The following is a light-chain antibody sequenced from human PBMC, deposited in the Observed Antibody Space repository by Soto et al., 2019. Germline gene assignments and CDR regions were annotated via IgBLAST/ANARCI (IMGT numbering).Light chain of an antibody. V-gene: IGKV3-11*01. CDR2: DVS. Sequence: EIVLTQSPATLSLSPGERVTLSCRASQSVSSYLAWYQQKPGQAPRLLIYDVSNRATDIPARFSGSGSGTDFTLTISSLEPEDFAVYYCQQRSKWPLTFGGGTKVDIK. CDR1: QSVSSY. J-gene: IGKJ4*01. CDR3: QQRSKWPLT.